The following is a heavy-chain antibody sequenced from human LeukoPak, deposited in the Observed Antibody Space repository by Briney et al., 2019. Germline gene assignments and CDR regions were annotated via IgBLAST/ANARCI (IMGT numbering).Heavy chain of an antibody. D-gene: IGHD2-2*01. Sequence: ASVKVSCKVSGYTLTDLSMHWVRQAPGKGLEWMGGFNPEDGETIYAQKFQGRVTMTEDASTDTAYMELSSLRSEDTAVYYCATERACRSTSRYFDYWGQGTLVTVSS. CDR1: GYTLTDLS. J-gene: IGHJ4*02. CDR2: FNPEDGET. CDR3: ATERACRSTSRYFDY. V-gene: IGHV1-24*01.